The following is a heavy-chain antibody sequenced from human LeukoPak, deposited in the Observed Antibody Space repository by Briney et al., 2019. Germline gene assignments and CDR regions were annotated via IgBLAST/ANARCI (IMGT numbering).Heavy chain of an antibody. CDR1: VFTFSSYS. V-gene: IGHV3-21*01. D-gene: IGHD3-10*01. J-gene: IGHJ4*02. Sequence: GGLRLSCAASVFTFSSYSMNWVRQAPGKGLEWVSSISSSSTYIFYADSVKGRFTISRDNAKNSLYLQMNSLRAEDTAVYYCAREFATMVRGGYRYFDYWGQGTLVTVSS. CDR2: ISSSSTYI. CDR3: AREFATMVRGGYRYFDY.